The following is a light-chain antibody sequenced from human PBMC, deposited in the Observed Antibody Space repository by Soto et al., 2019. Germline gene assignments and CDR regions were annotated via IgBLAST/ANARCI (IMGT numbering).Light chain of an antibody. J-gene: IGKJ3*01. CDR3: QQRSNWPGFT. V-gene: IGKV3-11*01. CDR1: QSVTSY. CDR2: DAS. Sequence: EIVLTQSPGTLSLSPGEIATLSFSASQSVTSYLAWYQQKPGQAPRLLICDASNRATGIPARFSGSGSGTDFTLTISSLEPEDFAVYYCQQRSNWPGFTFGPGTKVDIK.